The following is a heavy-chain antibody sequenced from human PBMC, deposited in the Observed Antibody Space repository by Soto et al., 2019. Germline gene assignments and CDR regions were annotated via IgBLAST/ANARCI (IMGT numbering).Heavy chain of an antibody. D-gene: IGHD3-22*01. V-gene: IGHV4-59*01. J-gene: IGHJ4*02. Sequence: PSXTLSLTCTVSGVSISSYYWSWIRQPPGKGLEWIGYIYYSGSTNYNPSLKSRVTISVDTSKNQFSLKLSSVTAADTAVYYCARSRGGYFDYWGQGTLVTV. CDR1: GVSISSYY. CDR3: ARSRGGYFDY. CDR2: IYYSGST.